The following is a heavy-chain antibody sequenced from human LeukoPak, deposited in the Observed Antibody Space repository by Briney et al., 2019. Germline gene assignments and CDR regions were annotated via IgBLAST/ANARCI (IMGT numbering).Heavy chain of an antibody. D-gene: IGHD6-13*01. CDR1: GGSISSGGYS. V-gene: IGHV4-30-2*01. J-gene: IGHJ4*02. Sequence: SETLSLTCAVSGGSISSGGYSWSWIRQPPGKGLEWIGYIYHRGSTYYNPSLKSRVTISVDRSKNQFSLKLSSVTAADTAVYYCARVLGVDSSSWYPYYFDYWGQGTLVTVSS. CDR3: ARVLGVDSSSWYPYYFDY. CDR2: IYHRGST.